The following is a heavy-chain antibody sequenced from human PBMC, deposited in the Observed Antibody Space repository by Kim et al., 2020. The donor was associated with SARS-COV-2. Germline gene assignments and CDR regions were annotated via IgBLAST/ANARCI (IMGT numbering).Heavy chain of an antibody. D-gene: IGHD3-22*01. CDR3: ARDYYDSSGYVTFDY. CDR2: INPNSGGT. Sequence: ASVKVSCKASGYTFTGYYMHWERQAPGQGLEWMGWINPNSGGTNYAQKFQGRVTKTRDTSISTAYMELSRLRSDDTAVYYCARDYYDSSGYVTFDYWGQGTLVTVSS. CDR1: GYTFTGYY. V-gene: IGHV1-2*02. J-gene: IGHJ4*02.